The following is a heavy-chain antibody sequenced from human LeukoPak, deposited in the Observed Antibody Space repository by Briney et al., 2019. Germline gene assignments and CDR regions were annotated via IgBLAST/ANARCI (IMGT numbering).Heavy chain of an antibody. CDR3: AKEGGSGWSYDY. CDR2: ISYDGSNK. Sequence: EGSLRLSCAASGFTFSSYGMHWVRQAPGKGLEWVAVISYDGSNKYYADSVKGRFTISRDNSKNTLYLQMNSLRAEDTAVYYCAKEGGSGWSYDYWGQGTLVTVSS. J-gene: IGHJ4*02. D-gene: IGHD6-19*01. CDR1: GFTFSSYG. V-gene: IGHV3-30*18.